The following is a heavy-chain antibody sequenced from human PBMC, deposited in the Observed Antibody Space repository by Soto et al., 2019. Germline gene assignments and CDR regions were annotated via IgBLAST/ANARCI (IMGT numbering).Heavy chain of an antibody. V-gene: IGHV4-39*07. J-gene: IGHJ3*02. CDR2: IYYSGST. CDR1: GGSITTTNYY. D-gene: IGHD2-2*01. Sequence: SETLSLTCTVSGGSITTTNYYWGWIRQPPGKGLEWIGKIYYSGSTYYNPSLKSRVTISVDKSKNQFSLKLSSVTAADTAVYYCARPRAAMRKRLDAFDIWGQGTMVTVSS. CDR3: ARPRAAMRKRLDAFDI.